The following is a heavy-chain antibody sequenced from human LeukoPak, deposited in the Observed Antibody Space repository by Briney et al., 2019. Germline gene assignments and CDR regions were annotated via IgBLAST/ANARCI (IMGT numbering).Heavy chain of an antibody. D-gene: IGHD1-26*01. CDR3: ARDTEDDDGSTTFDY. CDR1: GFTFSDYY. J-gene: IGHJ4*02. V-gene: IGHV3-11*01. CDR2: ISSSGNVI. Sequence: GGSLRLSCAISGFTFSDYYFSWIRQAPGKGLEWISYISSSGNVIYYADSVKGRFTISRDNAKNSLYLQMNSLRVEDTAVYYCARDTEDDDGSTTFDYWGQGTLVTASP.